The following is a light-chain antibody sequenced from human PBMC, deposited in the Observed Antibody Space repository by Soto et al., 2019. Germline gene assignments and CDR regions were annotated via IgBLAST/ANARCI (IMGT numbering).Light chain of an antibody. J-gene: IGKJ5*01. V-gene: IGKV3-11*01. CDR3: QQRSKWPT. CDR1: RRYSGN. Sequence: EIVMRKSRATVSVSPGEIATLSXRASRRYSGNVAWYQQKHGQAPXXXLXEASNRATGIPARFSGSVSGTDFTLTISSLEPEEFAVYDCQQRSKWPTFGQGTRLEI. CDR2: EAS.